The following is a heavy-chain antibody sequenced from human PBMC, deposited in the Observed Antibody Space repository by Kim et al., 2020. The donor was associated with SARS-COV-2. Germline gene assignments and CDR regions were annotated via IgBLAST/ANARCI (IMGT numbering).Heavy chain of an antibody. Sequence: SETLSLTCTVSGGSISSYYWSWIRQPAGKGLEWIGRIYTSGSTNYNPSLKSRVTMSVDTSKNQFSLKLSSVTAADTAVYYCARGISRGYCSSTSCLNWFDPWGQGTLVTVSS. CDR2: IYTSGST. J-gene: IGHJ5*02. D-gene: IGHD2-2*01. V-gene: IGHV4-4*07. CDR3: ARGISRGYCSSTSCLNWFDP. CDR1: GGSISSYY.